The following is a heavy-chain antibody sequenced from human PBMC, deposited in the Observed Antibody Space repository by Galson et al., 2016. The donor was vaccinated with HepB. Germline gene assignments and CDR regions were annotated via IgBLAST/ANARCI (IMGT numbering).Heavy chain of an antibody. V-gene: IGHV1-18*01. CDR2: ISTYSGNT. CDR1: GYTFTTSG. D-gene: IGHD2/OR15-2a*01. CDR3: ARDVQYRVDP. Sequence: SVKVSCKASGYTFTTSGISWVRQAPGQGLEWMGWISTYSGNTKYAQKFQGGLTLTTDSSTTTAYMELRRLRFDDTALYYCARDVQYRVDPWGQGTLVTVSS. J-gene: IGHJ5*02.